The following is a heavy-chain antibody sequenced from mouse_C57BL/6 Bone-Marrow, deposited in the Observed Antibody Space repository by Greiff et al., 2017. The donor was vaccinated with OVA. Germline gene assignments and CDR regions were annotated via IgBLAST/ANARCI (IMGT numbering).Heavy chain of an antibody. CDR1: GFNIKDDY. V-gene: IGHV14-4*01. CDR3: TTRTTVEPFDY. Sequence: EVHLVESGAELVRPGASVKLSCTASGFNIKDDYMHWVKQRPEQGLEWIGWIDPENGDTEYASKFQGKATITADTSSNTAYLQLSSLTSEDTAVYYCTTRTTVEPFDYWGQGTTLTVSS. CDR2: IDPENGDT. J-gene: IGHJ2*01. D-gene: IGHD1-1*01.